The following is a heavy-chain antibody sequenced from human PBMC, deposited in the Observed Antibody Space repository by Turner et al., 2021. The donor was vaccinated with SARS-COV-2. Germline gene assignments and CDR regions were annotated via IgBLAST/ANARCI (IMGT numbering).Heavy chain of an antibody. CDR1: GFTFSSYV. D-gene: IGHD3-10*01. J-gene: IGHJ4*02. Sequence: QLKLVESGGGVVQPGRSLRLSCAASGFTFSSYVMHWLRQAPGKGLEWVAVISYDGSNKYYADTEKGRFTIYRDNSKNTLYQKMNSLRAEDTAVYYCARDSGDFDYWGQGTLVTVSS. CDR2: ISYDGSNK. CDR3: ARDSGDFDY. V-gene: IGHV3-30-3*01.